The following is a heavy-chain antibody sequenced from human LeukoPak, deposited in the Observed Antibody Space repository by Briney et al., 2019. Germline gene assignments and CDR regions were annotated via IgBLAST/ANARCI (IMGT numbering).Heavy chain of an antibody. V-gene: IGHV4-4*07. CDR3: ARIGGRGASGSYAYFDY. D-gene: IGHD3-10*01. J-gene: IGHJ4*02. Sequence: SETLSLTCTVSGGSINSYYWSWIRQPAGKGLEWIGRIYTSGSTYYNPSLKSRVTMSVDTSKNQFSLKLSSVTAADTAVYYCARIGGRGASGSYAYFDYWGQGTLVTVSS. CDR1: GGSINSYY. CDR2: IYTSGST.